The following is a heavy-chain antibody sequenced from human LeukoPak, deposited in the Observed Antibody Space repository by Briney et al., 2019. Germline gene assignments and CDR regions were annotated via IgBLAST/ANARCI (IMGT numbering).Heavy chain of an antibody. CDR1: GGTFSTYA. Sequence: ASVTVSCKASGGTFSTYAISWVRQAPGQGREWMGRITPILDIAKYAQKFQGRVTIPAAKSTSTVYMVLSSLKSEDTAMYYCAREELTGDRKGGVDYWGQGTLVTVSS. J-gene: IGHJ4*02. CDR2: ITPILDIA. D-gene: IGHD7-27*01. V-gene: IGHV1-69*04. CDR3: AREELTGDRKGGVDY.